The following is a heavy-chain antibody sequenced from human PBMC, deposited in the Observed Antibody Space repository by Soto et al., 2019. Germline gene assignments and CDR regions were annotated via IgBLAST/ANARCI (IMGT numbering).Heavy chain of an antibody. CDR2: IYYSGST. V-gene: IGHV4-59*01. CDR1: GGSISSDY. J-gene: IGHJ6*02. CDR3: ARDAVTTDYYGMDV. D-gene: IGHD4-4*01. Sequence: SEALSLTCTDSGGSISSDYWSWIRQPPGKGLEWIGYIYYSGSTNYNPSLKSRVTISVDTSKNQFSLKLSSVTAADTAVYYCARDAVTTDYYGMDVWGQGTTVTVSS.